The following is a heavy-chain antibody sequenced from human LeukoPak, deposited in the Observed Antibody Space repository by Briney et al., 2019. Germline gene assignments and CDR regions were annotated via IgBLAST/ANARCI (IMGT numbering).Heavy chain of an antibody. J-gene: IGHJ6*02. V-gene: IGHV4-59*01. CDR2: IYYSGAT. CDR3: ARDMKLVHYYYYGMDV. D-gene: IGHD6-13*01. Sequence: SETLSLTCTVSGGSISSYYWSWIRQPPGKGLEWIGYIYYSGATNYNPSLKSRVTISVDTSKNQFSLKLSSVTADDTAVYYCARDMKLVHYYYYGMDVWGQGTTVTVSS. CDR1: GGSISSYY.